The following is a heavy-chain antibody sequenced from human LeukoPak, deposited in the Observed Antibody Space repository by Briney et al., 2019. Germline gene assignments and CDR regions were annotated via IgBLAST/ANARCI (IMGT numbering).Heavy chain of an antibody. D-gene: IGHD3-10*01. J-gene: IGHJ6*02. CDR2: ISSSSLYI. V-gene: IGHV3-21*01. CDR3: ARGHLSYGSGSYYSHYGMDV. CDR1: GFTLSSYS. Sequence: GGSLRLSCAASGFTLSSYSMIWVRQAPGKGLEWVSSISSSSLYIYYADPVKGRFTISRDNAKNSLYLQMNSLRAEDTAVYYCARGHLSYGSGSYYSHYGMDVWGQGTTVTVSS.